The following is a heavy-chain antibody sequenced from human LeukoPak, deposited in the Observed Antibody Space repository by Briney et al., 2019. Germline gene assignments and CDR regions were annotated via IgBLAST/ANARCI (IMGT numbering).Heavy chain of an antibody. J-gene: IGHJ6*02. CDR3: ARAPGLYHYYGMDV. CDR2: IYHSGST. Sequence: PSQTLSLTCAVSGGSISSGGYSWSWIRQPPGKGLEWIGYIYHSGSTYYNPSLKSRVTISVDRSKNQFFLKLSSVTAADTAVYYCARAPGLYHYYGMDVWGQGTTVTVSS. V-gene: IGHV4-30-2*01. CDR1: GGSISSGGYS.